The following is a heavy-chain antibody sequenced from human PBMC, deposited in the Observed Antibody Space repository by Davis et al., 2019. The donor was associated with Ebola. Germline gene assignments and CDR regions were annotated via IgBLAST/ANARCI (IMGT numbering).Heavy chain of an antibody. D-gene: IGHD4-17*01. CDR2: ISAYTGDT. V-gene: IGHV1-18*01. Sequence: AASVKVSCKASGYTFTTYIISWVRQAPGQGLEWMGWISAYTGDTNYAQKFQGRVTMTTDTFTSTAYMELRSLRSDDTAVYYCARKYGDYDYYYYGMDVWGQGTTVTVSS. CDR3: ARKYGDYDYYYYGMDV. CDR1: GYTFTTYI. J-gene: IGHJ6*02.